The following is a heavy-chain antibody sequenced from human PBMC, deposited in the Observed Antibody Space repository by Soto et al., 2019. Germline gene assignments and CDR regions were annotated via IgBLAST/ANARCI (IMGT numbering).Heavy chain of an antibody. CDR3: ARVRYGDYGRFDP. J-gene: IGHJ5*02. CDR2: INSDASTT. Sequence: EVQLVEPGGGLQPGGSLTLSCTASGFTFSSYWMHWIRQVPGKGLVWVSRINSDASTTTYADSVKGRFTISRDNAKNTLYLQMNSLRAEDTAVYYCARVRYGDYGRFDPWGQGTLVTVSS. CDR1: GFTFSSYW. D-gene: IGHD4-17*01. V-gene: IGHV3-74*01.